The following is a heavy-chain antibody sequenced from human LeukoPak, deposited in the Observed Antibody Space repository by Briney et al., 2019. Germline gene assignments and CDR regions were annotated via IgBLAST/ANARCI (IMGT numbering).Heavy chain of an antibody. D-gene: IGHD3-22*01. V-gene: IGHV3-30*02. CDR1: GFTFSSYG. J-gene: IGHJ4*02. CDR2: IRYDGSNK. Sequence: PGGSLRLSCAASGFTFSSYGIHWVRQAPGKGLEWVAFIRYDGSNKYYTDSVKGRFTISRDNSKNTLYLQMNSLRAEDTAVYYCAKDPTHFRVWDDYDNTRLNYWGQGTLVTVSS. CDR3: AKDPTHFRVWDDYDNTRLNY.